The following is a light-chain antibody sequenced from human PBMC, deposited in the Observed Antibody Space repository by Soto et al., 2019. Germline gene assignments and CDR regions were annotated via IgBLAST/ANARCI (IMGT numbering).Light chain of an antibody. J-gene: IGKJ1*01. V-gene: IGKV3-20*01. CDR1: HSVNSNY. CDR2: GAT. CDR3: QQYNNSPWT. Sequence: EIVLTQSPGTLSLSPGERATISCRASHSVNSNYCEWYQQNPGQAPRLLLYGATNRASGIPGRFGGSGSGTDFTLTISRLEPEDFAVYYCQQYNNSPWTFGHGTKVEI.